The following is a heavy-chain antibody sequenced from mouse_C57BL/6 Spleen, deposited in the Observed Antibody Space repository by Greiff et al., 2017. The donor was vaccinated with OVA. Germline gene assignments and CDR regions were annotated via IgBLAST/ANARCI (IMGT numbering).Heavy chain of an antibody. CDR1: GFPFSSYT. J-gene: IGHJ1*03. D-gene: IGHD1-1*01. CDR3: ARQGYGSSYWYFDV. Sequence: EVQLVESGGGLVKPGGSLKLSCAASGFPFSSYTMSWVRQTPEKRLEWVATISGGGGNTYSPASVKGRFTIARDNAKTTLYLQMSSLRSEDTALYYCARQGYGSSYWYFDVWGTGTTVTVSS. V-gene: IGHV5-9*01. CDR2: ISGGGGNT.